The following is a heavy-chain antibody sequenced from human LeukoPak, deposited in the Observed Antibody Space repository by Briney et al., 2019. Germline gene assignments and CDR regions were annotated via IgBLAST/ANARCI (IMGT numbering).Heavy chain of an antibody. CDR3: ARDGSGVWFDY. D-gene: IGHD3-10*01. V-gene: IGHV1-18*04. CDR2: INAYNGDT. Sequence: VKVSCKASGYTFTGYYMHWVRQAPGKGLEWMAWINAYNGDTNYAQKLQGRVTLTTDTSTSTAYMELRSLRSDDTAVYYCARDGSGVWFDYWGQGTLVTVSS. CDR1: GYTFTGYY. J-gene: IGHJ4*02.